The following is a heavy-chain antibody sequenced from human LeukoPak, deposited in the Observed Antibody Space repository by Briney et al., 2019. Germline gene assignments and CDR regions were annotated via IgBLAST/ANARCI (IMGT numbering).Heavy chain of an antibody. CDR2: ISGSGGSI. Sequence: GGSLRLSCEASGFTFSSYAVSWVRQAPGKGLEWVSAISGSGGSIYYADSVKGRFTISRDNSKNTLYLQMNSLRAEDTAVYYCARIYDSSGYYYYYFDYWGQGTLVTVSS. V-gene: IGHV3-23*01. J-gene: IGHJ4*02. CDR1: GFTFSSYA. D-gene: IGHD3-22*01. CDR3: ARIYDSSGYYYYYFDY.